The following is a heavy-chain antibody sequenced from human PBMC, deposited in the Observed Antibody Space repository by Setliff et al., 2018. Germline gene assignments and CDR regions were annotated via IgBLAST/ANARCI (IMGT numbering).Heavy chain of an antibody. D-gene: IGHD6-19*01. CDR3: TNSYSSGNY. CDR2: IKQDGSEK. J-gene: IGHJ4*02. Sequence: LSCAASGFTFSSYWMSWVRQAPGKGLEWVANIKQDGSEKYYVDSVKGRFTISRDDSKNTLYLQMNSLKTEDTAVYYCTNSYSSGNYWGQGTLVTVPQ. CDR1: GFTFSSYW. V-gene: IGHV3-7*03.